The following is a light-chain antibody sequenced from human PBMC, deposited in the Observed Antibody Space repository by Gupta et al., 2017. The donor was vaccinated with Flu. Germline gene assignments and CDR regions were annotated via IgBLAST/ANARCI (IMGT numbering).Light chain of an antibody. CDR3: QQSYSTPLT. Sequence: PSSLSASVGDRVTITCRASQSIATYLHWYQQKPGKVPKLLIYAASSLESGVPSRFSGSGSGAEFTLTISRLQPEDFATYYCQQSYSTPLTFGGGTKVEIK. V-gene: IGKV1-39*01. CDR2: AAS. CDR1: QSIATY. J-gene: IGKJ4*01.